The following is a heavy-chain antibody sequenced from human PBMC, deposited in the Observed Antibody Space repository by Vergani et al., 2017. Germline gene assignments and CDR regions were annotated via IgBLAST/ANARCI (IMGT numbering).Heavy chain of an antibody. D-gene: IGHD1-1*01. CDR1: GFTFSSYG. Sequence: VQLVESGGGVVQPGRSLRLSCAASGFTFSSYGMHWVRQAPGKGLEWVAVIWYDGSNKYYADSVKGRFTISRDNSKNTLYLQMNSLRAEATAVYYCARDGAWNQTYYFDYWGQGTLVTVSS. CDR2: IWYDGSNK. J-gene: IGHJ4*02. CDR3: ARDGAWNQTYYFDY. V-gene: IGHV3-33*01.